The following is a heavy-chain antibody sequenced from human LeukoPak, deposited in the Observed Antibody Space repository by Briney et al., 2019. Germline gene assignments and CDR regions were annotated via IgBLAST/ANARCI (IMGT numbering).Heavy chain of an antibody. CDR1: GYTFTNYD. CDR3: AREGLDY. CDR2: MNPNSGNS. V-gene: IGHV1-8*01. J-gene: IGHJ4*02. Sequence: ASVKVSCKASGYTFTNYDINWVRQATGQGLGWMGYMNPNSGNSAYAQKFQGRVTITTDASISTAYMELSGLRSEDTALYCCAREGLDYWGQGTLVTVSS.